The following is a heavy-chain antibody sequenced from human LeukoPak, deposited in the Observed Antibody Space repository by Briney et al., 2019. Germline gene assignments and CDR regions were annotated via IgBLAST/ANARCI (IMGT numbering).Heavy chain of an antibody. Sequence: SSETLSLTCAVYGGSFSGYHWSWIRQPPGKGLEWIGEINHSGSTNYNPSLKSRVTISVDTSKNQFSLKLSSVTAADTAVYYCARGLIAVAVYFDYWGQGTLVTVSS. D-gene: IGHD6-19*01. CDR1: GGSFSGYH. CDR2: INHSGST. J-gene: IGHJ4*02. V-gene: IGHV4-34*01. CDR3: ARGLIAVAVYFDY.